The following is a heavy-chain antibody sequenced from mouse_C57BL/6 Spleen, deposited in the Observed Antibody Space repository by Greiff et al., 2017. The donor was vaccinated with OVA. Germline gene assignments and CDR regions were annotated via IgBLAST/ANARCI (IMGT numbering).Heavy chain of an antibody. CDR1: GYTFTSYW. CDR2: IDPSAGAT. J-gene: IGHJ3*01. Sequence: VQLQQSGAELVRPGPSVTLSCKASGYTFTSYWMHWVKQRPVQGLEWIGIIDPSAGATSYNHKFKGKAILTEDKSSSTAYMQISSLTAEDSAVYYCTRSYDCGCWYAYWGQGTLVTVSA. CDR3: TRSYDCGCWYAY. D-gene: IGHD1-1*01. V-gene: IGHV1-52*01.